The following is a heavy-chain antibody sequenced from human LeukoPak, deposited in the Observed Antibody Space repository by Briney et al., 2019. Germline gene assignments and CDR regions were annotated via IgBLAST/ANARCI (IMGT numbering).Heavy chain of an antibody. J-gene: IGHJ5*02. CDR1: GGSISSYY. V-gene: IGHV4-34*01. D-gene: IGHD3-9*01. CDR2: INHSGST. Sequence: SETLFLTCTVSGGSISSYYWSWIRQPPGKGLEWIGEINHSGSTNYNPSLKSRVTISVDTSKNQFSLKLSSVTAADTAVYYCASTGHDILTDNWFDPWGQGTLVTVSS. CDR3: ASTGHDILTDNWFDP.